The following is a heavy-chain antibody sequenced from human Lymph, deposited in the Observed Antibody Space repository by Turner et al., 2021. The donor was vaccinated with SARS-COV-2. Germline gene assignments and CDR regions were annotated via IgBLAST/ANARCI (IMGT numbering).Heavy chain of an antibody. J-gene: IGHJ6*02. CDR3: ARDVERYNDFWSGYSGGYGLDV. CDR1: GYTFTGNY. CDR2: INPNSGGT. Sequence: QVQLVQSGAEVKKPGASVKVSCKASGYTFTGNYMHWVRQAPGQGLEWMGWINPNSGGTNYAQKFKGRVTMTRDTSISTAYMELSRLRSDDTAVYYCARDVERYNDFWSGYSGGYGLDVWGQGTTVTFSS. V-gene: IGHV1-2*02. D-gene: IGHD3-3*01.